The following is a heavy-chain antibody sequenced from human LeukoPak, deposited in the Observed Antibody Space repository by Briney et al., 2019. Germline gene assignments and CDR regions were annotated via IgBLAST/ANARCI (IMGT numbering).Heavy chain of an antibody. V-gene: IGHV3-21*01. D-gene: IGHD4-17*01. J-gene: IGHJ4*02. CDR2: ITSSSSYK. CDR1: RFSPSSYI. Sequence: PVGALRHSCVHSRFSPSSYIMNSVRQAPGKGREWVSSITSSSSYKYYAESVKGRFTITRDNDKNSLYLDMNSMRAEDTAVYYCAGGHTAVTRHFDFWGQGTLVTVSS. CDR3: AGGHTAVTRHFDF.